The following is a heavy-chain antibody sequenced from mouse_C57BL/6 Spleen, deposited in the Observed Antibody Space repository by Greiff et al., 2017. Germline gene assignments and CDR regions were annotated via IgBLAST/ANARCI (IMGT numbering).Heavy chain of an antibody. CDR2: ISGGGGNT. CDR3: ARQGYGNSFDY. J-gene: IGHJ2*01. Sequence: EVQLVESGGGLVKPGGSLKLSCAASGFTFSSYTMSWVRQTPEKRLEWVATISGGGGNTYYPDSVKGRFTISRDNAKNTQYLQMSSLRSEDTALYYCARQGYGNSFDYWGQGTTLTVSS. D-gene: IGHD2-10*02. CDR1: GFTFSSYT. V-gene: IGHV5-9*01.